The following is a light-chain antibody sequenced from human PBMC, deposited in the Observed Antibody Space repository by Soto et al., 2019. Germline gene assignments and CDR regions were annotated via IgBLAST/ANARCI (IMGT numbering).Light chain of an antibody. CDR3: QQYSLYPWT. V-gene: IGKV1-5*03. CDR2: KAS. Sequence: DVQMTQSPSTLSASVGDRITITCRASQNITIWLAWYQQKPGKAPNLLIYKASTLESGVPSRFSGSGSGAEFTLTISSLQPDDFPTYYCQQYSLYPWTFGQGSKVE. CDR1: QNITIW. J-gene: IGKJ1*01.